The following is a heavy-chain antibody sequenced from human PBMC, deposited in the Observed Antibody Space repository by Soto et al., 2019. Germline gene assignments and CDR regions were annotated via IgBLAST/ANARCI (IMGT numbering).Heavy chain of an antibody. J-gene: IGHJ4*02. CDR1: GFTFSSYA. V-gene: IGHV3-23*01. D-gene: IGHD6-6*01. CDR3: AKDREYSSSSGFDF. Sequence: GGSLRLSCAASGFTFSSYAMSWVRQAPGKGLEWVSAISGSGGSTYYADSVKGRFTISRDNSKNTLYLQMNSLRAEDTVVYYCAKDREYSSSSGFDFWGQGTLVTVSS. CDR2: ISGSGGST.